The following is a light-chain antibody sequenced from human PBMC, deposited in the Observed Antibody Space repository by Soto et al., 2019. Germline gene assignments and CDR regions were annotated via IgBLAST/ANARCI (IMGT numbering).Light chain of an antibody. CDR3: AAWDDSLNVLV. CDR1: SSKIGSKA. J-gene: IGLJ2*01. Sequence: QSVLTQPPSASGTPGQRLTISFSGSSSKIGSKAVHWYQQLPGTAPKLLIYSNTRRPSGVPDRFSGSKFGTAASLAISGLQSEDEGDYYCAAWDDSLNVLVFGGGTKLTVL. CDR2: SNT. V-gene: IGLV1-44*01.